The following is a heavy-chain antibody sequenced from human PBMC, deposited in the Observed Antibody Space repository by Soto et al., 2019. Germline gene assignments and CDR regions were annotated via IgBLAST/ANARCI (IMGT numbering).Heavy chain of an antibody. D-gene: IGHD2-2*01. CDR3: ARDWCSSTSCYLLLFDY. Sequence: ASVKVSCKASGYTFTSHAMHWVRQAPGQRLEWMGWTNAGNGNTKYSQKFQGRVTITRDTSASTAYMELSSLRSEDTAVYYCARDWCSSTSCYLLLFDYWGQGTLVTVSS. CDR1: GYTFTSHA. CDR2: TNAGNGNT. V-gene: IGHV1-3*01. J-gene: IGHJ4*02.